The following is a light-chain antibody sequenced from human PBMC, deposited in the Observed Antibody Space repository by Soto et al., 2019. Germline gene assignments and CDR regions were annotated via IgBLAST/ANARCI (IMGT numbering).Light chain of an antibody. J-gene: IGLJ1*01. CDR3: AAWDDSLNGYV. CDR1: DSNIGSNS. CDR2: SNN. V-gene: IGLV1-44*01. Sequence: QSVLTQPPSASGTAGQVVTISCSGGDSNIGSNSVYWYQHLPRMAPKLLIYSNNQRPSGVPDRFSGSKSGTSASLAISGLQSEDEADYYCAAWDDSLNGYVFGTGTKVTVL.